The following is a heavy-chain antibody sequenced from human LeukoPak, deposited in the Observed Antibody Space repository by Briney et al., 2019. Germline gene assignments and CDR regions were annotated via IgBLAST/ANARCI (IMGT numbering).Heavy chain of an antibody. CDR2: ISYDGSNK. Sequence: GRSLRLSCAASGFTFSSYGMHWVRQAPGKGLEWVAVISYDGSNKYYADSVKGRFTISRDNSKNALYLQMNSLRAEDTAVYYCAKDSTYYYDSSGYYYEYYYYGMDVRGQGTTVTVSS. D-gene: IGHD3-22*01. J-gene: IGHJ6*02. CDR1: GFTFSSYG. V-gene: IGHV3-30*18. CDR3: AKDSTYYYDSSGYYYEYYYYGMDV.